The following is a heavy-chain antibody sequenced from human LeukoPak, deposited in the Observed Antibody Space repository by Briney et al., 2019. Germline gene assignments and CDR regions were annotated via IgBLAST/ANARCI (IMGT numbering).Heavy chain of an antibody. CDR3: AKDKTGGSSSYLDY. CDR2: ISWNSGSI. J-gene: IGHJ4*02. D-gene: IGHD6-13*01. Sequence: GRSLRLSCAASGFTFDDYAMHWVRQAPGKGLEWVSGISWNSGSIGYADSVKGRFTISRDNAKNSLYLQMNSLRAEDTALYYCAKDKTGGSSSYLDYWSQGTLVTVSS. CDR1: GFTFDDYA. V-gene: IGHV3-9*01.